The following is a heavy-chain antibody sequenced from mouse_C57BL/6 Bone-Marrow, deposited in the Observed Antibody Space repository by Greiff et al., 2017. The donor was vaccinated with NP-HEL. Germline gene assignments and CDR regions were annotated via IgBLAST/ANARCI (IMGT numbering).Heavy chain of an antibody. Sequence: EVKLQESGGDLVKPGGSLKLSCAASGFTFSSYGMSWVRQTPDKRLEWVATISSGGSYTYYPDSVKGRFTISRDNAKNTLYLQMSSLKSEDTAMYYCARRGIYYDPGTWFAYWGQGTLVTVSA. CDR1: GFTFSSYG. J-gene: IGHJ3*01. D-gene: IGHD2-4*01. CDR3: ARRGIYYDPGTWFAY. V-gene: IGHV5-6*02. CDR2: ISSGGSYT.